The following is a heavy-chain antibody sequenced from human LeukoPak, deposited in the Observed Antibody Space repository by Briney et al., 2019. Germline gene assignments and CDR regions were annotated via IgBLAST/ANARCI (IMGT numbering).Heavy chain of an antibody. J-gene: IGHJ4*02. D-gene: IGHD2-8*02. CDR2: VSGSGRVT. V-gene: IGHV3-23*01. Sequence: GRSLRLSCEGSGFTFKNFGMRWIRQAPGKGLEWVSEVSGSGRVTDYADSVKGRFAISRDNSKNALYLQMNNLGVEDTAIYYCAKRRPTGNYFDYWGQGTLVTVSA. CDR3: AKRRPTGNYFDY. CDR1: GFTFKNFG.